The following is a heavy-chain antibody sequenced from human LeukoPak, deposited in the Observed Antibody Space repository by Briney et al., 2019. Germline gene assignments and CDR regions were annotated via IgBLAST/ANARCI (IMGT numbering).Heavy chain of an antibody. CDR1: GFTFSSYA. J-gene: IGHJ4*02. CDR2: VSGSGGST. D-gene: IGHD6-19*01. CDR3: AKVYFDSGWVDY. V-gene: IGHV3-23*01. Sequence: GASLRLSCAASGFTFSSYAMSWVRQAPGKGLEWVSAVSGSGGSTYYADSVKGRFTISRDNSKNTLYLQMNSLRAEDTAVYYCAKVYFDSGWVDYWGQGILVTVSS.